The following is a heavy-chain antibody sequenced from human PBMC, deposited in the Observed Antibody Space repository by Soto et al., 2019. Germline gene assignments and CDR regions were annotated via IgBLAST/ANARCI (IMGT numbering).Heavy chain of an antibody. D-gene: IGHD2-15*01. V-gene: IGHV1-69*05. Sequence: SVKVSCKASGGTFSSNAISWVRQAPGQGLEWMGGIIPIFGTANYAQKFQGIVTMTRDPSTSTVYMELSSLRSENTAVYYCARPLWCPSPGYWYFDLWGRGTLVTVSS. CDR2: IIPIFGTA. J-gene: IGHJ2*01. CDR1: GGTFSSNA. CDR3: ARPLWCPSPGYWYFDL.